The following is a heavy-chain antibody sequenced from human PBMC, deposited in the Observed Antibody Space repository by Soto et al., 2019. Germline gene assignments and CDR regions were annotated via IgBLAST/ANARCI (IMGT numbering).Heavy chain of an antibody. CDR3: ANDRTRRADAFDL. D-gene: IGHD3-3*01. CDR2: ISGSGGST. CDR1: GFTFSSSA. V-gene: IGHV3-23*01. Sequence: GGSLRLSCAASGFTFSSSAMSWVRQAPGKGLEWVSAISGSGGSTYYADSVKGRCTIYRDNSKNTQYLQMNSLRAEDTAVYYCANDRTRRADAFDLWGQGTMVTVSS. J-gene: IGHJ3*01.